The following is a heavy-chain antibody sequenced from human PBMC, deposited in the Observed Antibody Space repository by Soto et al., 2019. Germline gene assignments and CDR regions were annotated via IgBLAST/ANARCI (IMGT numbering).Heavy chain of an antibody. CDR3: ASPRQGNYDFLSGYYALDY. D-gene: IGHD3-3*01. J-gene: IGHJ4*02. CDR2: FYYTGGT. V-gene: IGHV4-39*01. CDR1: DASISSSRSY. Sequence: SETLSLTCTVSDASISSSRSYWGWVRQPPGKGLEWIVSFYYTGGTYSTYYNPSLKSRVTISVDTSKSQFSLNLRSVTAADTAVYYCASPRQGNYDFLSGYYALDYWGQGNLVTVSS.